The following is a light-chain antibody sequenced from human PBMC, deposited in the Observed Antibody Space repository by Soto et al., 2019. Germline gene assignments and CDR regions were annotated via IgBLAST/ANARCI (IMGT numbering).Light chain of an antibody. Sequence: DIQMTQSPSTLSASVGDRVTITCRASQSISSWLAWYQQKPGRAPKVLIYKASNLESGVPSRFSGSGSETEFTLTISSLQPDDFATYYCQHYNSYPWTVGQGTKVEIK. CDR2: KAS. V-gene: IGKV1-5*03. CDR1: QSISSW. CDR3: QHYNSYPWT. J-gene: IGKJ1*01.